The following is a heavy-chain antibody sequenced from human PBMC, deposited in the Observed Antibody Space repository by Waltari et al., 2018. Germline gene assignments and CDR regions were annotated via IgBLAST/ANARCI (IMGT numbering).Heavy chain of an antibody. CDR2: ISEDGSDK. CDR1: ALTFYTSG. D-gene: IGHD6-19*01. V-gene: IGHV3-30*18. CDR3: AKLGSLDGFDV. J-gene: IGHJ3*01. Sequence: QVQLVESGGGVVQPGKSFRLTCTASALTFYTSGMPWVRQAPGKGLKWVAFISEDGSDKFYADSVKGRFTISRDNSKNTLYLQMNSLTLYDTAVYYCAKLGSLDGFDVWGQGTLVTVSS.